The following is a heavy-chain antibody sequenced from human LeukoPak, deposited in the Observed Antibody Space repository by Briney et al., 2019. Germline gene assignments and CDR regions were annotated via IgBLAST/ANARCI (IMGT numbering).Heavy chain of an antibody. V-gene: IGHV4-39*01. CDR3: EGSGSYREVYYYYGMDV. Sequence: SETLSLTCTVSGGSISSSSYYWGWIRQPPGKGLEWIGSIYYSGSTYYNPSLKSRVTISVDTSKNQFSLKLSSVTAADTAVYHCEGSGSYREVYYYYGMDVWGQGTTVTVSS. CDR2: IYYSGST. CDR1: GGSISSSSYY. J-gene: IGHJ6*02. D-gene: IGHD3-16*02.